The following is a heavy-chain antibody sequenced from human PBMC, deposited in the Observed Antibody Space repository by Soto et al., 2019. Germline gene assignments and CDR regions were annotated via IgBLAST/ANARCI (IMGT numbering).Heavy chain of an antibody. Sequence: PVGSLRLSCAASGLTFSSYAMSWVRQAPGKGLEWVSAISGSGGSTYYADSVKGRFTISRDNSKNTLYLQMNSLRAEDTAVYYCAKDSSGSWPQDAFDIWGQGTMVTVSS. V-gene: IGHV3-23*01. CDR3: AKDSSGSWPQDAFDI. CDR1: GLTFSSYA. CDR2: ISGSGGST. J-gene: IGHJ3*02. D-gene: IGHD3-22*01.